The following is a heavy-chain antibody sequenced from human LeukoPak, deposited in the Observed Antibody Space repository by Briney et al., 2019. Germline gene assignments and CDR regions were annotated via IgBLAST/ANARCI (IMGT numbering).Heavy chain of an antibody. J-gene: IGHJ4*02. V-gene: IGHV4-59*01. D-gene: IGHD6-13*01. CDR3: AREASMAAAVDY. Sequence: SETLSLTCTVSGVSISTYYWSWIRQPPGKGLEWIGYIFYSGSTNYNPSLKSRVTISVDTSKNQFSLKLSSVTAADTAVYYCAREASMAAAVDYWGQGTLVTVSS. CDR2: IFYSGST. CDR1: GVSISTYY.